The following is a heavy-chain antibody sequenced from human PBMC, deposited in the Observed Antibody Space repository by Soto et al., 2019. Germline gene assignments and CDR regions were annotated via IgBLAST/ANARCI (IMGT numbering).Heavy chain of an antibody. Sequence: QVQLVQSGAEVKKPGASVKVSCKASGYTFTTYYIHWVRQAPGQGLEWMGIIDPSGGSTTYAQTFQGRVTLTRDTSTSTVYMDLTSPRSEDTAVYYCARRYYSGSGTAAALDYWGQGSLVTVSS. V-gene: IGHV1-46*01. D-gene: IGHD3-10*01. J-gene: IGHJ4*02. CDR2: IDPSGGST. CDR3: ARRYYSGSGTAAALDY. CDR1: GYTFTTYY.